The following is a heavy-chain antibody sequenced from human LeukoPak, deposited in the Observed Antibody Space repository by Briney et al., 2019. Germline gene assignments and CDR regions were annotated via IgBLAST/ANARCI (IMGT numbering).Heavy chain of an antibody. CDR3: AKGGLSGYSSGWYKSEYFQH. V-gene: IGHV3-23*01. J-gene: IGHJ1*01. Sequence: WIRQPPGKGLEWVSAISGSGGSTYYADSVKGRFTISRDNSKNTLYLHMNSLRAEDTAVYYCAKGGLSGYSSGWYKSEYFQHWGQGTLVTVSS. CDR2: ISGSGGST. D-gene: IGHD6-19*01.